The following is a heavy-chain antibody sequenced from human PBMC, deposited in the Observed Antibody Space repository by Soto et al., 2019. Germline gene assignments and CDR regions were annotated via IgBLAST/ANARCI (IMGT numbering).Heavy chain of an antibody. CDR1: GGSFRRYA. J-gene: IGHJ4*02. CDR3: ARGWGYYSRDNYYAH. Sequence: QVELVQSGAEVRKPGSSVKFSCKASGGSFRRYAIIWVRQAPGQGLESMGGISPIFGTANHAHKFQGRVTIIELESTSTDYMELSSLKYEDKDLYSCARGWGYYSRDNYYAHWGQGTLVIVSS. CDR2: ISPIFGTA. V-gene: IGHV1-69*01. D-gene: IGHD3-22*01.